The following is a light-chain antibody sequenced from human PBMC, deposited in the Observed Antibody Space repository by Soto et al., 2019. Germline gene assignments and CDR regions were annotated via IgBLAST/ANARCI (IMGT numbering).Light chain of an antibody. CDR2: EVT. J-gene: IGLJ1*01. Sequence: QSALTQPPSASGSPGQSVTISCTGTSSDVGGYNYVSWYQHHPGKAPKLIIYEVTKRPSGVPDHFSGSKSGNTASLSVSGLQAEDEADYYCSSYADTTYVFGTGTKVTVL. CDR1: SSDVGGYNY. V-gene: IGLV2-8*01. CDR3: SSYADTTYV.